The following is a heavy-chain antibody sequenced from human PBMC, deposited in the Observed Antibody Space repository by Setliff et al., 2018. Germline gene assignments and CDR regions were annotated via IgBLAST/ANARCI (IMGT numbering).Heavy chain of an antibody. D-gene: IGHD6-19*01. CDR1: GGSVTSHY. Sequence: PSETLSLTCAVSGGSVTSHYWSWIRQPPGKGLEWIGFIFYSGNTNYNPSLKSRVTISVDKSTNQFSLKLNSVTAADTAVYYCVRTDYSDGRYSMDVWGKGTTVTVSS. V-gene: IGHV4-59*02. CDR3: VRTDYSDGRYSMDV. J-gene: IGHJ6*03. CDR2: IFYSGNT.